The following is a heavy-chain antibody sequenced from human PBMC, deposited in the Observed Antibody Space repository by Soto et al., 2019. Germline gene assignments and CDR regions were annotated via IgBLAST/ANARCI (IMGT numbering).Heavy chain of an antibody. CDR2: IYHSGST. V-gene: IGHV4-4*02. CDR3: ARVSGSYYYGMDV. J-gene: IGHJ6*02. CDR1: GGSISSSNW. D-gene: IGHD1-26*01. Sequence: QVQLQESGPGLVKPSGTLSLTCAVSGGSISSSNWWSWVRQPPGKGLEWIGEIYHSGSTNYNPSLKSRVTRSVDKSKYQFSLKLSSVTAADTAVYYCARVSGSYYYGMDVWGQGTTVSVSS.